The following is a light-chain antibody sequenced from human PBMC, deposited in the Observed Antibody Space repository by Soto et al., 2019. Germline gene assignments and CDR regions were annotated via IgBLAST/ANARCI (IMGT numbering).Light chain of an antibody. J-gene: IGKJ1*01. V-gene: IGKV1-5*01. CDR1: QTISSW. Sequence: DIQMTRSPPTLSGSVGHIVPITCRASQTISSWLAWYKQKPGKAPKLLIFAASTLVRGVPSSLSGRGSGTEFTLTISSLTADDYATFYCQQYHNDWTFGHGTKVDIK. CDR3: QQYHNDWT. CDR2: AAS.